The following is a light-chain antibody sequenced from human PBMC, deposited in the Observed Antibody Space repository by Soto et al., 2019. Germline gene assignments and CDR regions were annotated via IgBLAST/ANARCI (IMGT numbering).Light chain of an antibody. J-gene: IGKJ4*01. CDR2: DAS. CDR1: QSVSSN. Sequence: EIVMTQSPATLSVSPGERATLSCRASQSVSSNLAWYQQKPGQAPRLLIYDASSKATGIPAGFSGSGSGTDFTLTISSLEPEDFAVYYCQQRSSWPLTFGGGTKVDI. V-gene: IGKV3-11*01. CDR3: QQRSSWPLT.